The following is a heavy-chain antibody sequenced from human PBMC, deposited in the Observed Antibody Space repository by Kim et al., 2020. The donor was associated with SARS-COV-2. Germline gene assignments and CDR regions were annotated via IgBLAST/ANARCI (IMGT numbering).Heavy chain of an antibody. V-gene: IGHV3-33*06. J-gene: IGHJ6*02. CDR3: AKDRGAFYGDYVLRYYYGMDV. Sequence: FTISRDNSKNTLYLQMNSLRAEDTAVYYCAKDRGAFYGDYVLRYYYGMDVWGQGTTVTVSS. D-gene: IGHD4-17*01.